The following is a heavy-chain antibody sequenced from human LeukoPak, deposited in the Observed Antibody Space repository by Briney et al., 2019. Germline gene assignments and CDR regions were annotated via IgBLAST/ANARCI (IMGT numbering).Heavy chain of an antibody. Sequence: PGGSLRLSCAASGFTFSSYGMHWVRQAPGKGLEWVAVVWYDGSNKYYADSVKGRFTISRDNSKNTLYLQMNSLRAEDTAVYYCAKDRVCSGGSCYPAHDYWGQGTLVTVSS. V-gene: IGHV3-33*06. CDR3: AKDRVCSGGSCYPAHDY. CDR2: VWYDGSNK. D-gene: IGHD2-15*01. CDR1: GFTFSSYG. J-gene: IGHJ4*02.